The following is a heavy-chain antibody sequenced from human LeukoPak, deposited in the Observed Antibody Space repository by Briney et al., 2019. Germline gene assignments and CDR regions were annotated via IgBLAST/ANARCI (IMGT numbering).Heavy chain of an antibody. CDR1: GGSLITSSYY. CDR3: ARPGRSSYTLFDP. Sequence: SETLSLTCTVTGGSLITSSYYWRWIRQPPGKGLEWIGSFYYSGNTYYNPSLKSRVTISVDTSKNQFSLNLSSVTAADTAVYYFARPGRSSYTLFDPWGQGTLVTVSS. D-gene: IGHD3-16*02. CDR2: FYYSGNT. V-gene: IGHV4-39*01. J-gene: IGHJ5*02.